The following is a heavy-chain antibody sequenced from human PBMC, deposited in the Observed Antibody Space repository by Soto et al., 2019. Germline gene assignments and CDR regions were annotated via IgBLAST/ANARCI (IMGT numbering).Heavy chain of an antibody. CDR1: GYSFSNYW. Sequence: PGESLKISCKASGYSFSNYWIGWVRQMPGKGLEWLGLIYAGDSDTKYSPSLQGQVTFSADRSTSTAYLQWSTLKASDTAMYYCARAADPYSFGYGGMDVWGQGTTVTVSS. D-gene: IGHD3-22*01. V-gene: IGHV5-51*01. J-gene: IGHJ6*02. CDR2: IYAGDSDT. CDR3: ARAADPYSFGYGGMDV.